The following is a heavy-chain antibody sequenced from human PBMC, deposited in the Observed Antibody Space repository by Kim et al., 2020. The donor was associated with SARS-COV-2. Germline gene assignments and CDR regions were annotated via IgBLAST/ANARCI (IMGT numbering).Heavy chain of an antibody. V-gene: IGHV4-34*01. Sequence: SETLSLTCAVYGGSFSGYYWSWIRQPPGKGLEWIGEINHSGSTNYNPSLKSRVTISVDTSKNQFSLKLSSVTAADTAVYYCARMPLNYYDSSGYYYSTRYGFDPWGQGTLVTVSS. D-gene: IGHD3-22*01. J-gene: IGHJ5*02. CDR2: INHSGST. CDR3: ARMPLNYYDSSGYYYSTRYGFDP. CDR1: GGSFSGYY.